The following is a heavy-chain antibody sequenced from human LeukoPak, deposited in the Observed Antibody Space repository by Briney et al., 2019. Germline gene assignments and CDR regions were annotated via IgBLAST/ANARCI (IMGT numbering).Heavy chain of an antibody. D-gene: IGHD6-6*01. J-gene: IGHJ5*02. CDR1: GYTFTSYG. CDR3: ARVGGVEYSSPRHWFDP. CDR2: ISAYNGNT. Sequence: ASVKVSCKASGYTFTSYGISWVRQAPGQGLEWMGWISAYNGNTNYAQELQGRVTMTTDTSTSTAYMELRSLRSDDTAVYYCARVGGVEYSSPRHWFDPWGQGTLVTVSS. V-gene: IGHV1-18*01.